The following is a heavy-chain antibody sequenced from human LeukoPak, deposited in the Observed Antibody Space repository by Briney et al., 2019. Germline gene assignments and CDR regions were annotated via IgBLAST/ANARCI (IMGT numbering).Heavy chain of an antibody. CDR3: AKILGRRIAAAGTPDY. J-gene: IGHJ4*02. Sequence: EGSLRLSCAASGFTFSSYGMHWVRQAPGKGLEWVAVISYDGSNTYYADSVKGRFTISRDNSKNTLYLQMNSLRAEDTAVYYCAKILGRRIAAAGTPDYWGQGTLVTVSS. D-gene: IGHD6-13*01. CDR2: ISYDGSNT. V-gene: IGHV3-30*18. CDR1: GFTFSSYG.